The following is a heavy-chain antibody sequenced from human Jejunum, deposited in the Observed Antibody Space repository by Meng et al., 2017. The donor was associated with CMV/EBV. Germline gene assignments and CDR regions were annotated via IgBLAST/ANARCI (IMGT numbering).Heavy chain of an antibody. V-gene: IGHV4-4*01. CDR1: GYSISRNLW. CDR3: ARSPGFWSLDY. J-gene: IGHJ4*02. CDR2: ISYSGST. D-gene: IGHD2-8*02. Sequence: AVSGYSISRNLWWSWVRQPPGKGLEWIGEISYSGSTKYNPSLQSRVTISSDTTNNRFSLRLNSVTAADTGVYFCARSPGFWSLDYWGRGTLVTVSS.